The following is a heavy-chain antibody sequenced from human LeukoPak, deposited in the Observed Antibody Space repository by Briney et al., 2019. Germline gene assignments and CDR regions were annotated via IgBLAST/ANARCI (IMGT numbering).Heavy chain of an antibody. CDR1: GYTLIELS. Sequence: ASVKVSCKVSGYTLIELSIHWVRQAPGKGLEWMGGFDPEDGETTYAQKLQGRVTMTEDTSTDTAYMELSSLRSEDTAVYYCATEARITVSRGAGPAAFDIWGPGTMVTVSS. J-gene: IGHJ3*02. CDR3: ATEARITVSRGAGPAAFDI. CDR2: FDPEDGET. V-gene: IGHV1-24*01. D-gene: IGHD3-10*01.